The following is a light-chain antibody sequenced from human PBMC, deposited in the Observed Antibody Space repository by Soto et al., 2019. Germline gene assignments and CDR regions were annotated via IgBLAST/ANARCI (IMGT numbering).Light chain of an antibody. J-gene: IGKJ1*01. CDR3: QQYNSYSRA. V-gene: IGKV1-5*01. Sequence: DIQMTQSPSTLSASVGDRVTITCRASQRIGTWLAWYQHKPGRAPKLLIYDASTLAGGVPSRFSGSRSGTEFTFTISSLQPDDFATYYCQQYNSYSRAFGQGTKVEIK. CDR1: QRIGTW. CDR2: DAS.